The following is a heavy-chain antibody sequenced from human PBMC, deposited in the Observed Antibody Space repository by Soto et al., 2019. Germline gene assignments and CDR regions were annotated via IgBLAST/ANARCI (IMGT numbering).Heavy chain of an antibody. CDR3: ARGGYDSSGYYFRLDY. CDR2: IYHSGTT. Sequence: QVQLQESGPGLVKPSGTLSLTCAVSGDSMRSNNWWTWVRQPPGKGLEWIGEIYHSGTTNYNPSLKSRVTISVDKSKNQFSPRLNSATAADTAFYYCARGGYDSSGYYFRLDYWGQGTLVTVSS. D-gene: IGHD3-22*01. CDR1: GDSMRSNNW. V-gene: IGHV4-4*02. J-gene: IGHJ4*02.